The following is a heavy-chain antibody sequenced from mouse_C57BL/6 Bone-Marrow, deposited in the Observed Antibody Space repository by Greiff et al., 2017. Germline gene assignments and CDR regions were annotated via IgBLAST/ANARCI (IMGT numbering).Heavy chain of an antibody. J-gene: IGHJ3*01. D-gene: IGHD2-3*01. CDR3: ARGGYSAWFAY. Sequence: EVQLVESGGGLVKPGGSLKLSCAASGFTFSDYGMHWVRQAPEKGLEWVAYISSGSSTIYYADTVKGRFTISRDNAKNTLFLQMTSLRSEDTAMYYCARGGYSAWFAYWGHGTLVTVSA. V-gene: IGHV5-17*01. CDR2: ISSGSSTI. CDR1: GFTFSDYG.